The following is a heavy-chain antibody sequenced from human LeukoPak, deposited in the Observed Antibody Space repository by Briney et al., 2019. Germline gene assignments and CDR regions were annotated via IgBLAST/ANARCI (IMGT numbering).Heavy chain of an antibody. CDR1: GRSFSGYY. J-gene: IGHJ4*02. D-gene: IGHD4-11*01. V-gene: IGHV4-34*01. CDR3: ARGPGYEGYNNYLFDY. CDR2: INHSGST. Sequence: SETLSLTCAVYGRSFSGYYWSWIRQPPGKGLEWIGEINHSGSTNYNPSLKSRVTISVDTSKNQFSLKLSSVTAADTAVYYCARGPGYEGYNNYLFDYWGQGTLVTVSS.